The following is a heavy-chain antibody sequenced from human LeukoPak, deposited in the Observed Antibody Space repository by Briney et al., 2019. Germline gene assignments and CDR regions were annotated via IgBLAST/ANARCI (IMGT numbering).Heavy chain of an antibody. J-gene: IGHJ3*02. V-gene: IGHV4-59*08. CDR1: GGSISSYY. D-gene: IGHD6-6*01. CDR2: SYYSGST. CDR3: ARQSISSRRAFDI. Sequence: SETLSLTCTVSGGSISSYYWSWIRQPPGKGLEYIGYSYYSGSTDYNPSLKSRVTISVDTSKNQFSLMLTSVTAADSAVYYCARQSISSRRAFDIWGQGTMVTVSS.